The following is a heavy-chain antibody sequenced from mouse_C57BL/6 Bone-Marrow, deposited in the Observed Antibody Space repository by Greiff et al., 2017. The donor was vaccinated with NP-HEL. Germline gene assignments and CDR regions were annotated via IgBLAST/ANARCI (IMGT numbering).Heavy chain of an antibody. D-gene: IGHD1-1*01. V-gene: IGHV2-9-1*01. CDR2: IWTGGGT. CDR1: GFSLTSYA. J-gene: IGHJ4*01. CDR3: ARKEVVRRLDAMDY. Sequence: VQLVESGPGLVAPSQSLSITCTVSGFSLTSYAISWVRQPPGKGLEWLGVIWTGGGTNYNSALKYRLSISKDNTKSQVFLKRNNLPTDDTARYYCARKEVVRRLDAMDYWGQGTSVTVSS.